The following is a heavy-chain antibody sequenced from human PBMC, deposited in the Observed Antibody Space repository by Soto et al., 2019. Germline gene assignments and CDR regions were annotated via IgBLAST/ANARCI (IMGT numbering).Heavy chain of an antibody. Sequence: EVQLLESGGGLVQPGGSLRLSCAASGFTFSSYAMSWVRQAPGKGLEWVSAISGSGGSTYYADSVKGLFTISEDNSKNTLYLQMNSLRAEDTAVYYCAKRSIAVAGTGPITWGQGTLVTVSS. V-gene: IGHV3-23*01. CDR2: ISGSGGST. D-gene: IGHD6-19*01. CDR1: GFTFSSYA. CDR3: AKRSIAVAGTGPIT. J-gene: IGHJ5*02.